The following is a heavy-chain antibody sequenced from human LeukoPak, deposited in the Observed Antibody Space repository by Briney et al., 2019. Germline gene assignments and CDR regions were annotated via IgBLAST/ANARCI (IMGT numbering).Heavy chain of an antibody. D-gene: IGHD5-24*01. CDR1: GDSVSSGGYH. V-gene: IGHV4-61*08. Sequence: SETLSLTCTVSGDSVSSGGYHWSWIRQPPGKGLEWIGCVLYSGSTKYNPSLKSRVTISVDTSKNQFSLKLNSVTAADTAVDYCARGRDPYKVGYWGQGTLVTVSS. J-gene: IGHJ4*02. CDR3: ARGRDPYKVGY. CDR2: VLYSGST.